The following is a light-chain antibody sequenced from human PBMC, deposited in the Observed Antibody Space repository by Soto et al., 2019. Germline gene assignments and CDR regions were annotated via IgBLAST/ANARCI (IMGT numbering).Light chain of an antibody. CDR2: GNS. J-gene: IGLJ2*01. CDR3: QSYDTSLTVV. Sequence: QLVLTQPPSVSGAPGQRVTISCTGSSSNIGAGYDVHWYQQLPGTAPKLLIYGNSNRPSGVPDRFSGSKSGTSASLAITGLQAEDEADYYCQSYDTSLTVVFGGGTHLTVL. CDR1: SSNIGAGYD. V-gene: IGLV1-40*01.